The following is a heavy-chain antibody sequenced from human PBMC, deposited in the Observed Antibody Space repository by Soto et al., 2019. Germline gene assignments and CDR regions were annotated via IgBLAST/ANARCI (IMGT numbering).Heavy chain of an antibody. CDR1: GGSISSYY. V-gene: IGHV4-59*01. CDR3: ARVAGYSSSWTFDP. J-gene: IGHJ5*02. Sequence: SETLSLTCTVSGGSISSYYWSWIRQPPGKGLEWIGYIYYSGSTNYNPSLKSRVTISVDTSKNQFSLKLSSVTAADTAVYYCARVAGYSSSWTFDPWGQGTLVTVSS. CDR2: IYYSGST. D-gene: IGHD6-13*01.